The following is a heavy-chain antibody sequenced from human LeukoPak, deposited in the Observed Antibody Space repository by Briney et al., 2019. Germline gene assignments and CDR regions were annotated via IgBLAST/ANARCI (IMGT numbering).Heavy chain of an antibody. CDR2: IYYNGIT. CDR1: GGSINSYN. CDR3: ARQNPPGSKEGWFDP. Sequence: SETLSLTCTVSGGSINSYNWTWIWQPPAQGLGWIASIYYNGITNYKYSLESRLTISVDTSKNQFSLRLRSVTAADTAVYYCARQNPPGSKEGWFDPWGQGTLVTVSS. J-gene: IGHJ5*02. V-gene: IGHV4-59*08. D-gene: IGHD6-25*01.